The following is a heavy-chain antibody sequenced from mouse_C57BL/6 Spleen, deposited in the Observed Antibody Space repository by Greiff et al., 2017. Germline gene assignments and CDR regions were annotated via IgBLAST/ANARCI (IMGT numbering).Heavy chain of an antibody. Sequence: VQLQQSGPELVKPGASVKISCKASGYAFSSSWMNWVKQRPGKGLEWIGRIYPGDGDTNYNGKFKGKATLTADKSSSTAYMQHSSLTSEDSAVYFCARGTLGLAYWGQGTLVTVSA. V-gene: IGHV1-82*01. D-gene: IGHD4-1*01. CDR1: GYAFSSSW. J-gene: IGHJ3*01. CDR2: IYPGDGDT. CDR3: ARGTLGLAY.